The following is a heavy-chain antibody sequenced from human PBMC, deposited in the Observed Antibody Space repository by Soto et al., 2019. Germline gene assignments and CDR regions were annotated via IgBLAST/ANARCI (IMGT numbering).Heavy chain of an antibody. D-gene: IGHD6-25*01. CDR1: GGSISTYY. CDR2: IYYDGST. CDR3: ARDQLSSGLYVWFDP. J-gene: IGHJ5*02. V-gene: IGHV4-59*01. Sequence: SETLSLTCTVSGGSISTYYWSWLRQPPGKGLEWIGYIYYDGSTSYNPSLRSRVTISVDTSKNQFSLILSSVTSADTAVYYCARDQLSSGLYVWFDPWGQGTLVTVSS.